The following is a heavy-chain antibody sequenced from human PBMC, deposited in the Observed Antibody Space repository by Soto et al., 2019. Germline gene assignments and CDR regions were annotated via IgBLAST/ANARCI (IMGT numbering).Heavy chain of an antibody. J-gene: IGHJ5*02. CDR1: GGSIISSTYY. Sequence: NPSETLSLTCTVSGGSIISSTYYWGWIRQPPGKGLEWIGSTYYSGSANYNPSLKSRVTISVDTSKNQFSLKLSSVTAADTAVYYCARHGDFWSGSQGYNWFDPWGQGTLVTVS. CDR3: ARHGDFWSGSQGYNWFDP. CDR2: TYYSGSA. D-gene: IGHD3-3*01. V-gene: IGHV4-39*01.